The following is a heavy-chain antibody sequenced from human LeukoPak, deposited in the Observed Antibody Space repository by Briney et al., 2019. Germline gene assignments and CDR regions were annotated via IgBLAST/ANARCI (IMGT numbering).Heavy chain of an antibody. V-gene: IGHV3-30*02. J-gene: IGHJ4*02. CDR3: VRDWGYDSSGYWQKYFDT. D-gene: IGHD3-22*01. CDR1: GFTFSSYG. CDR2: IRYDGSNK. Sequence: GGSLRLSCAASGFTFSSYGMHWVRQAPGKGLEWVAFIRYDGSNKYYADSVKGRFTISRDNAKNTVYLQMNSLRAEDTAVYYCVRDWGYDSSGYWQKYFDTWGQGTLVTVSS.